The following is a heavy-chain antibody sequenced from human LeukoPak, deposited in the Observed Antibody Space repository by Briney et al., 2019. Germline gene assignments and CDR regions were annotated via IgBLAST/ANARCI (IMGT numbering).Heavy chain of an antibody. CDR3: ARGYGYGDYGAYFDY. CDR1: GGSFSGYY. D-gene: IGHD4-17*01. V-gene: IGHV4-34*01. Sequence: SETLSLTCAVYGGSFSGYYWSWIRQPPGKGLEWIGEINHSGSTNYNPSLKSRVTISVDTSKNQFSLKLSSVTAADTAVYYCARGYGYGDYGAYFDYWGQGTLVTVSS. CDR2: INHSGST. J-gene: IGHJ4*02.